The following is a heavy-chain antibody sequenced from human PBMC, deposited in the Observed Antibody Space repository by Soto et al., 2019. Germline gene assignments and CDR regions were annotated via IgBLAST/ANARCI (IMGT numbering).Heavy chain of an antibody. V-gene: IGHV5-51*01. CDR3: ARSRIGAYSSGWYSPSGYYNYGIDV. Sequence: GESLKISCKGSGYSFTSYWIGWVRQMPGKGLEWMGIIYPGDSDTRYSPSFQGQVTISADKSISTAYLQWSSLKASDTAMYYCARSRIGAYSSGWYSPSGYYNYGIDVWGQGTKVTSP. CDR2: IYPGDSDT. CDR1: GYSFTSYW. J-gene: IGHJ6*02. D-gene: IGHD6-19*01.